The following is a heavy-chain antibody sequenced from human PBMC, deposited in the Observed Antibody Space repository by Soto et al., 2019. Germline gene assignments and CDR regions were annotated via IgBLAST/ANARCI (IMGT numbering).Heavy chain of an antibody. Sequence: QVQLVQSGAEVKKPGASVKVSCKASGYTITSYDINWVRQATGQGLERMGWMNPNSGKIGYEQKFQGRITMTRDTSINTAYMELSSLRSDDTAVYYCARGKWGTTLTTGFDPWGQGTQVTVSS. D-gene: IGHD4-17*01. CDR1: GYTITSYD. CDR2: MNPNSGKI. V-gene: IGHV1-8*01. CDR3: ARGKWGTTLTTGFDP. J-gene: IGHJ5*02.